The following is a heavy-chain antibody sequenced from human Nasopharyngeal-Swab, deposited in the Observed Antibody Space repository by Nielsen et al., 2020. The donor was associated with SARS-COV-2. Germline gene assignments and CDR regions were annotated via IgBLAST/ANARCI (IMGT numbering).Heavy chain of an antibody. Sequence: SETLSLTCTVSGDSIAYSTFYWGWIRQPPGKGLEWIGEINHSGSTNYNPSLKSRVTISVDTSKNQFSLKLSSVTAADTAVYYCARSAYSSSWYGERDWFDPWGQGTLVTVSS. CDR3: ARSAYSSSWYGERDWFDP. J-gene: IGHJ5*02. CDR1: GDSIAYSTFY. CDR2: INHSGST. V-gene: IGHV4-39*07. D-gene: IGHD6-13*01.